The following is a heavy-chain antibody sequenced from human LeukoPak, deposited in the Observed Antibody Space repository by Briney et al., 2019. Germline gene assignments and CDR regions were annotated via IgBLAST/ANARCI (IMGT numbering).Heavy chain of an antibody. Sequence: GTSLRLSCEASGFTFSHFGMHWVREAPGKGVEWVAVIWSDATNQYYGDSVKGRFTISRDNSKKTVSLQVDSLRAEDPAVYYCTKDSQSGFDYSNSLDHWGQGSLVTVSS. J-gene: IGHJ4*01. CDR1: GFTFSHFG. V-gene: IGHV3-33*06. CDR3: TKDSQSGFDYSNSLDH. CDR2: IWSDATNQ. D-gene: IGHD4-11*01.